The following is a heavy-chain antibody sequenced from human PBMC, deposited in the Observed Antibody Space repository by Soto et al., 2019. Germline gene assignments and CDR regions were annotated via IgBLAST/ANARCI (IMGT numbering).Heavy chain of an antibody. V-gene: IGHV1-2*04. CDR1: GYTFTSYY. Sequence: QVQLVQSGAEVKKPGASVKVSCQASGYTFTSYYIHWVRQAPGQGLEWMGSINPNSGATYFAQKLQGWVTMSRDTSISTAYMELSRLRSDDTAVYYCARAGQKWYLDLWGRGTLVTVSS. CDR3: ARAGQKWYLDL. CDR2: INPNSGAT. J-gene: IGHJ2*01.